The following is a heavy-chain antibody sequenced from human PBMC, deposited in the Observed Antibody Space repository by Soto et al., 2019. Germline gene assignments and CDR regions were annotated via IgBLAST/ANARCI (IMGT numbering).Heavy chain of an antibody. D-gene: IGHD3-3*01. J-gene: IGHJ6*02. Sequence: GESLKISCKGSGYSFTSYWIGWVRQMPGKGLEWMGIIYPGDSDTGYSPSFQGQVTISADKSISTAYLQWSSLKASDTAMYYCARHTIFTAYYYGMDVWGQGTTVTVSS. CDR2: IYPGDSDT. V-gene: IGHV5-51*01. CDR1: GYSFTSYW. CDR3: ARHTIFTAYYYGMDV.